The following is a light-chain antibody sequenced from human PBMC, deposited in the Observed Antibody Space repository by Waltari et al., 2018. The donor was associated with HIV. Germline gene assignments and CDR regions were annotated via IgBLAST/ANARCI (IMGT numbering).Light chain of an antibody. J-gene: IGLJ2*01. CDR1: KLGDKY. V-gene: IGLV3-1*01. Sequence: SYELTQPPSVSVSPGQTASIPCSGDKLGDKYVYWYQQRPGQSPVLIIFQDNKRPSGIPERFSGSNSGNTATLTVSGTQAMDDGDYYCQAWDSSTVVFGGGTKLTVL. CDR3: QAWDSSTVV. CDR2: QDN.